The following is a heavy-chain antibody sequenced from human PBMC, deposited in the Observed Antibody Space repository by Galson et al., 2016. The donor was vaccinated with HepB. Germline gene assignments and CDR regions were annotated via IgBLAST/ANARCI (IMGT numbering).Heavy chain of an antibody. CDR2: IRRKAYGGTT. J-gene: IGHJ4*02. CDR3: TRAPGRYYLLDYFDY. Sequence: SLRLSCAASGFNFSDYTMNWFRQAPGEGLEWVGFIRRKAYGGTTEYAEAVKGRFTISRDDSKSIAYRQMNSLKTEDTAVYYCTRAPGRYYLLDYFDYWGQGTLVTVSS. V-gene: IGHV3-49*03. CDR1: GFNFSDYT. D-gene: IGHD2/OR15-2a*01.